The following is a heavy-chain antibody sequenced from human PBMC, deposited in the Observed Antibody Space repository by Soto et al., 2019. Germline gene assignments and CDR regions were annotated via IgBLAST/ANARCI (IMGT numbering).Heavy chain of an antibody. Sequence: SETLSLTCTVSGGSISSYYWSWIRQPPGKGLEWIGYIYYSGSTNYNPSLKSRVTISVDTSKNQFSLKLSSVTAADTAVYYCARGPRNYVLFDYWGQGTLVTVSS. V-gene: IGHV4-59*01. CDR3: ARGPRNYVLFDY. J-gene: IGHJ4*02. CDR2: IYYSGST. CDR1: GGSISSYY. D-gene: IGHD1-7*01.